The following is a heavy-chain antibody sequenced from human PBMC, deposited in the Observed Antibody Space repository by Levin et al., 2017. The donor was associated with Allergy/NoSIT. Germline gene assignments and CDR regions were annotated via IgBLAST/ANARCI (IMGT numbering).Heavy chain of an antibody. CDR3: ARVLRFYYYYYMDV. V-gene: IGHV3-33*01. CDR2: IWDDGYKK. CDR1: GFTFSSYG. J-gene: IGHJ6*03. Sequence: GGSLRLSCAASGFTFSSYGMHWVRQAPGKGLEWVAVIWDDGYKKYNADSVKGRFTISRDNSKNTLYLQMNSLRAEDTAVYYCARVLRFYYYYYMDVWGKGTTVTVSS. D-gene: IGHD5-12*01.